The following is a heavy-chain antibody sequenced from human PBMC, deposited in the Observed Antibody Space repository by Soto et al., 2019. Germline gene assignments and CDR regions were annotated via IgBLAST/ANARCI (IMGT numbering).Heavy chain of an antibody. D-gene: IGHD3-22*01. CDR2: ISAYNGNT. J-gene: IGHJ4*02. CDR3: ARDRYYYDSSGYYYFDY. V-gene: IGHV1-18*01. Sequence: QVQLVQSGAEVKKPGASVKVSCKTSGYTFTSYGISWVRQAPGQGLEWMGWISAYNGNTNYAQKLQGRVTMTTDTSTSTAYMELRSLRSDDTAVYYCARDRYYYDSSGYYYFDYWGQGTLVTVSS. CDR1: GYTFTSYG.